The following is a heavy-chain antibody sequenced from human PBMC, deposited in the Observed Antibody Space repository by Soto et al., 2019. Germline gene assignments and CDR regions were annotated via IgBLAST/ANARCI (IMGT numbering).Heavy chain of an antibody. V-gene: IGHV1-2*04. CDR3: ARGDTAMVKGAFDI. D-gene: IGHD5-18*01. Sequence: ASVKVSCKASGYTFTGYYMQWVRQAPGQGLEWMGWINPNSGGPNYAQKFQGWVTMTRDTSISTAYMELSRLRSDDTAVYYCARGDTAMVKGAFDIWGQGTMVTVSS. J-gene: IGHJ3*02. CDR2: INPNSGGP. CDR1: GYTFTGYY.